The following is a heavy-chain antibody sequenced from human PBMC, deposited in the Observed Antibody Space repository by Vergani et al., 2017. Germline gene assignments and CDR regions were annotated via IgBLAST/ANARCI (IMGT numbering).Heavy chain of an antibody. V-gene: IGHV3-15*07. CDR3: TTYXRYCGDGSCYWLRDHHYYGMDV. Sequence: EVQLVESGGGIVKPGESLRLSCVASGFSFRNAWMNWVRRTPGKGMEWVGRIKSTFDRVTTDYAAAVKCRFTISRDDSKNTLFLQMNGLKTEDIGVYYCTTYXRYCGDGSCYWLRDHHYYGMDVWGQGTTVTVSS. CDR1: GFSFRNAW. J-gene: IGHJ6*02. CDR2: IKSTFDRVTT. D-gene: IGHD2-21*01.